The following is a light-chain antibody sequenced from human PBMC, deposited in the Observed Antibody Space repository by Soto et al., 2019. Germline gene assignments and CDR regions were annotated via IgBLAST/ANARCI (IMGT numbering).Light chain of an antibody. CDR2: AAS. Sequence: AIRMTQSPSSFSASTGDRVTITCRASQGISRYLAWYQQKPGKAPKLLIYAASTLQSGVPSRFSGSGSGTDFTLTISCLQSEDFATYDCQQYYSYPCTFGQGTKVEIK. CDR3: QQYYSYPCT. J-gene: IGKJ1*01. CDR1: QGISRY. V-gene: IGKV1-8*01.